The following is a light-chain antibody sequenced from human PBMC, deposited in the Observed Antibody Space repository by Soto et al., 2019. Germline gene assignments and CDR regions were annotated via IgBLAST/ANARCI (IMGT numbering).Light chain of an antibody. J-gene: IGLJ3*02. CDR3: QSYDSSLSGWV. Sequence: QSVLTQPPSVSGAPGQRVTISCTGSSSNIGAGYNVHWYQQLPGTAPKLLIFGNSNRSSGVPDRFSGSKSGTSAALAITGLQAEDEADSYCQSYDSSLSGWVFGGGTKLTVL. V-gene: IGLV1-40*01. CDR1: SSNIGAGYN. CDR2: GNS.